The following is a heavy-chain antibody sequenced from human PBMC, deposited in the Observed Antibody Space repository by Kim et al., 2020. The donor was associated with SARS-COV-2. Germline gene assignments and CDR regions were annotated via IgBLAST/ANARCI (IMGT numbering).Heavy chain of an antibody. CDR2: IYAGDGGT. J-gene: IGHJ4*02. D-gene: IGHD5-18*01. CDR3: ERGLQGFDY. CDR1: GYSFTKYT. V-gene: IGHV1-3*01. Sequence: ASVKVSCKASGYSFTKYTIQWVRQAPGQSLEWMGWIYAGDGGTKFAQNFQGRVTLTRDTSASTAYMELSSLTSEDTAVYYCERGLQGFDYWGQGVLVTVSS.